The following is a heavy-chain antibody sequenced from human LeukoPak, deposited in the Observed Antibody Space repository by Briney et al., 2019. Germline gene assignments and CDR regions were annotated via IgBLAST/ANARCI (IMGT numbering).Heavy chain of an antibody. Sequence: PGGSLRLSCAASGFTFSSYGMHWVRQAPGKGLEWVAIISYDGSNKYYADSVKGRFTISRDNSKNTLYLQMNSLRAEDTAVYYCARDIGVVVAATSFRAFDIWGQGTMVTVSS. CDR1: GFTFSSYG. J-gene: IGHJ3*02. CDR2: ISYDGSNK. CDR3: ARDIGVVVAATSFRAFDI. D-gene: IGHD2-15*01. V-gene: IGHV3-30*03.